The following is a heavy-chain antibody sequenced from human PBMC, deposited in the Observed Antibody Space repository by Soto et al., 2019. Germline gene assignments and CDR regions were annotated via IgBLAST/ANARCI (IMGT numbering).Heavy chain of an antibody. CDR2: IYYSGST. CDR1: GGSISSYY. CDR3: ARDDSSGYYYRS. V-gene: IGHV4-59*01. Sequence: SETLSLTCTVSGGSISSYYCSWSRQPPGKGLEWIGYIYYSGSTNYNPSLTSRVTISVYTSKNQFSLKLSSVTAADTAVYSCARDDSSGYYYRSWGQGTLVTVSS. D-gene: IGHD3-22*01. J-gene: IGHJ5*02.